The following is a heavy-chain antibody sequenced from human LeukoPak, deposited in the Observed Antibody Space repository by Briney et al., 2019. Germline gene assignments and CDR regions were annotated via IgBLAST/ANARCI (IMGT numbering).Heavy chain of an antibody. CDR3: ARAYYDFWSGYYMPSYFDY. J-gene: IGHJ4*02. D-gene: IGHD3-3*01. CDR2: IYYSGST. V-gene: IGHV4-59*01. CDR1: GGSISSYY. Sequence: SETLSLTCTVSGGSISSYYWSWLRQPPGKGLEWIGYIYYSGSTNYNPSLKSRVTISVDTSKNQFSLKLSSVTAADTAVYYCARAYYDFWSGYYMPSYFDYWGQGTLVTVSS.